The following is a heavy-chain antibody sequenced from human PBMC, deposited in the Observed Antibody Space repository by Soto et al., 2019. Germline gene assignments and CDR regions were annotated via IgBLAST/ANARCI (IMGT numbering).Heavy chain of an antibody. V-gene: IGHV1-69*18. D-gene: IGHD4-4*01. CDR3: ARVVMTTVPASFYYGLDV. J-gene: IGHJ6*02. CDR2: IIPLIGTA. CDR1: GGTFSTYG. Sequence: QVQLVQSGAEVRKPGSSVTVSCKASGGTFSTYGITWVRQAPGQGLEWMGNIIPLIGTANYAQRFRGRVTITADESTTAYMELTSLRSEDTAVYYCARVVMTTVPASFYYGLDVWGQGTTVTVSS.